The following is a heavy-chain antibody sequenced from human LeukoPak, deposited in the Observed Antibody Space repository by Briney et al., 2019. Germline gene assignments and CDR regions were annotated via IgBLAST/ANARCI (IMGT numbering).Heavy chain of an antibody. V-gene: IGHV3-11*05. CDR2: ISSSSSYT. J-gene: IGHJ4*02. CDR3: ARESLRGSETDY. Sequence: KPGGSLRLSCAASGFTFSDYYMSWIRQAPGKGLEWVSYISSSSSYTNYADSVKGRFTISRDNAKNSLYLQMNSLRAEDTAVYYCARESLRGSETDYWGQGTLVTVSS. D-gene: IGHD1-26*01. CDR1: GFTFSDYY.